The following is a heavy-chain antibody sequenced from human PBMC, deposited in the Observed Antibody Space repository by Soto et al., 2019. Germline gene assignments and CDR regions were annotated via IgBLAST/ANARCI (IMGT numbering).Heavy chain of an antibody. CDR3: AGTTSHQWYYMDV. J-gene: IGHJ6*03. CDR1: VDSVSSSSAA. Sequence: SQTLSLTCAISVDSVSSSSAASNCFRLSPSRGLEWLARTYYRSRWYNDYAVSVRSRITVNPDTSKNQFSLQLTSVTPEDTAVYYCAGTTSHQWYYMDVWGKGTTVTVSS. CDR2: TYYRSRWYN. V-gene: IGHV6-1*01. D-gene: IGHD1-7*01.